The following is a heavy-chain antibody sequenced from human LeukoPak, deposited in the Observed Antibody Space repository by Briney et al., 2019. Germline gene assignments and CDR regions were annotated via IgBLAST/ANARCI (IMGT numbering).Heavy chain of an antibody. D-gene: IGHD3-22*01. J-gene: IGHJ4*02. V-gene: IGHV3-53*01. CDR1: GFTVSSNY. CDR3: AGGGDYYDSRGYYSIPHY. Sequence: GGSLRLSCAASGFTVSSNYMSWVRQAPGKGLEWVSVIYSGGSTYYEDSVKGRFTISRDNSKNTLYLQMNRLRAEDTAVYYCAGGGDYYDSRGYYSIPHYWGQGTLVTVSS. CDR2: IYSGGST.